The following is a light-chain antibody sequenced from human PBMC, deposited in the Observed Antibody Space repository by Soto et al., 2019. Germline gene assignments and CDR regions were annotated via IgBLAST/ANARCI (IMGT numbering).Light chain of an antibody. CDR1: QGVGSW. V-gene: IGKV1-12*01. Sequence: DIQMTQSPSSVSASVGDRVTITCRASQGVGSWVAWYQQKPGKAPKILIYAASSLQSGVPSRFSGGGSGTDFTLIINSLQPEDYATYYCQQAHSFPFTFGHGTRLEIK. J-gene: IGKJ5*01. CDR3: QQAHSFPFT. CDR2: AAS.